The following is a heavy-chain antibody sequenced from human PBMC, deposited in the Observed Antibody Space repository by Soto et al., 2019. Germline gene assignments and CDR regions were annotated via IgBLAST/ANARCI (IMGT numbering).Heavy chain of an antibody. CDR2: IYYSGST. CDR1: GGSISSGGYY. D-gene: IGHD3-22*01. Sequence: QVQLQESGPGLVKPSQTLSLTCTVSGGSISSGGYYWSWIRQHPEKGLEWIGYIYYSGSTYYNPSLKSRVTISVDTSKNQFSLKLSSVTAADTAVYYCATYDSSDYYSGSPIGWFDPWGQGTLVTVSS. J-gene: IGHJ5*02. CDR3: ATYDSSDYYSGSPIGWFDP. V-gene: IGHV4-31*03.